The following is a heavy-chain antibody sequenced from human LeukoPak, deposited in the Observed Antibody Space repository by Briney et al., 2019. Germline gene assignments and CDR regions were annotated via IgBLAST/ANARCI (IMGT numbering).Heavy chain of an antibody. CDR3: ARAQTSNCFDP. CDR1: GGSISGSSYY. Sequence: SETLSLTCTVSGGSISGSSYYWGWIRQPPGKGLEWIGSIYYSGSTYYNPSLKSRVTISVDTSKNQFSLKLSSVTAADTALYYCARAQTSNCFDPWGQGTLVTVSS. CDR2: IYYSGST. J-gene: IGHJ5*02. V-gene: IGHV4-39*07.